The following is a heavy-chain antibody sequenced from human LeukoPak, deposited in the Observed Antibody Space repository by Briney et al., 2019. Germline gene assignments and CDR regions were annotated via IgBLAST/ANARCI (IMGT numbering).Heavy chain of an antibody. J-gene: IGHJ5*02. CDR2: VSSSGAYI. D-gene: IGHD5/OR15-5a*01. V-gene: IGHV3-21*04. Sequence: GGSLRLSCAASGFTFSSYAMNWIRQAPGKGLEWVASVSSSGAYIYYADLMEGRFTISRDNAKNSLILQMNSLRAEDTAVYYCARELLRGNWFDPWGQGTLVTVSS. CDR1: GFTFSSYA. CDR3: ARELLRGNWFDP.